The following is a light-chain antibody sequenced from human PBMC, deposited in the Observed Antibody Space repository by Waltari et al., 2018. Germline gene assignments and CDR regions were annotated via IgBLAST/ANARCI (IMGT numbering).Light chain of an antibody. J-gene: IGLJ3*02. Sequence: QSVLTQPPSASGTPGQRVTISCSGSSSNIGSYIVNWYQQLTGTAPKLLIYINNQRPSGVPDRFSGSKSGTSASLAISGLQSEDEADYYCAGWDDRLNGVVFGGGTKLTVL. CDR2: INN. CDR3: AGWDDRLNGVV. CDR1: SSNIGSYI. V-gene: IGLV1-44*01.